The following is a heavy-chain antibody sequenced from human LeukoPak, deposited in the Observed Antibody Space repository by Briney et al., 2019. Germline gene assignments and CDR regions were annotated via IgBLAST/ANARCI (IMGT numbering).Heavy chain of an antibody. CDR2: ISAYNGNT. Sequence: GASVKVPCKASGYTFTSYGISWVRQAPGQGLEWMGWISAYNGNTNYAQKLQGRVTMTTDTSTSTAYMELRSLRSDDTAVYYCARDEPAGGYYSFDYWGQGTLVTVSS. CDR1: GYTFTSYG. CDR3: ARDEPAGGYYSFDY. D-gene: IGHD3-22*01. V-gene: IGHV1-18*01. J-gene: IGHJ4*02.